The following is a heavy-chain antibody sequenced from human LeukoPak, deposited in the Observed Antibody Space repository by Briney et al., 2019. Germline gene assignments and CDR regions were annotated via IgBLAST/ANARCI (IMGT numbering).Heavy chain of an antibody. CDR1: GFTFGSYW. J-gene: IGHJ4*02. V-gene: IGHV3-7*04. D-gene: IGHD1-26*01. CDR2: INQDGSEK. Sequence: PGRSLRLSCAASGFTFGSYWMNWVRQAPGKGLEWVANINQDGSEKYYMDSVKGRFTISRDNAKNSLSLQMNSLSAEATAVYFCARARGSRDRAPSGHWGQGTLVTVSS. CDR3: ARARGSRDRAPSGH.